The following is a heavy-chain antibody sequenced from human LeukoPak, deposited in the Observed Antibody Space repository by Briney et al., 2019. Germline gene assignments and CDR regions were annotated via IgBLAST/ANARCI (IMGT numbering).Heavy chain of an antibody. CDR3: ATGYCSSTSCPLGY. J-gene: IGHJ4*02. CDR2: NGSSGGST. CDR1: GFIFSSYA. D-gene: IGHD2-2*01. Sequence: GGSLRLSCAASGFIFSSYAMSWVRQAPGKGLEWLSTNGSSGGSTYYADSVKGRFTIFRANSKNTLYLQMNTLRAEDTAVYYCATGYCSSTSCPLGYWGQGTLVTVSS. V-gene: IGHV3-23*01.